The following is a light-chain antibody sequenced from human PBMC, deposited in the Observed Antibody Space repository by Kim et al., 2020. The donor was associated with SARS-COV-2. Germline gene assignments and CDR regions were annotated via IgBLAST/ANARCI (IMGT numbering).Light chain of an antibody. J-gene: IGKJ3*01. CDR2: GAS. Sequence: EIVLTQSPGTLSLSPGERATLSCRASQSVSSSYLAWYQQKPGQAPRLLIYGASSRATGIPDRFSGSGSGTDFTLTISRLEPEDFAVCYCQQYGSSPLFGPGTKVDIK. CDR3: QQYGSSPL. CDR1: QSVSSSY. V-gene: IGKV3-20*01.